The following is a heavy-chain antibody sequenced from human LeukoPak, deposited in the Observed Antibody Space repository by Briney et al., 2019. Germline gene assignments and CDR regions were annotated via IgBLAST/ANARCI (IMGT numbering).Heavy chain of an antibody. Sequence: GGSLRLSCAASGFTFSSYSMNWVRQAPGKGLEWVSSISSSSSYIYYADSVKGRFTISRDNAKNSLYLQVNSLRAEDTAVYYCARDDPSPGYSSGWPYFDYWGQGTLVTVSS. CDR2: ISSSSSYI. CDR3: ARDDPSPGYSSGWPYFDY. J-gene: IGHJ4*02. D-gene: IGHD6-19*01. CDR1: GFTFSSYS. V-gene: IGHV3-21*01.